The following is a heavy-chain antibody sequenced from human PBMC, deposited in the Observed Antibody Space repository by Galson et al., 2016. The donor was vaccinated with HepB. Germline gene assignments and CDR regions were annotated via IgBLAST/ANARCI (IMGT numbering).Heavy chain of an antibody. CDR3: ARSLRCITTSCFMDY. V-gene: IGHV1-18*01. D-gene: IGHD2-2*01. J-gene: IGHJ4*02. CDR2: ISAYSGDT. Sequence: SVKVSCKASGYTFNDYGINWVRQAPGQGLEWMGWISAYSGDTFYAQKLQGRVTMTTDRSTSTAYMELRSLRSDDTAVYYCARSLRCITTSCFMDYWGQGTLVTVSP. CDR1: GYTFNDYG.